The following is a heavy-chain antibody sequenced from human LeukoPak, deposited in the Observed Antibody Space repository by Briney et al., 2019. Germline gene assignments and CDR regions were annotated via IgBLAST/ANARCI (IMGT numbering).Heavy chain of an antibody. Sequence: GASVKVSCKAYGYIFISYGISWVRQAPGQGLEWLGWISAYTGSTDYAQIFQGRVTLTTDASTSTAYMEMKSLRSDDTAIYYCARGASGIRIAAFDTWGQGTLVTVSS. V-gene: IGHV1-18*01. D-gene: IGHD2-21*01. J-gene: IGHJ5*02. CDR1: GYIFISYG. CDR2: ISAYTGST. CDR3: ARGASGIRIAAFDT.